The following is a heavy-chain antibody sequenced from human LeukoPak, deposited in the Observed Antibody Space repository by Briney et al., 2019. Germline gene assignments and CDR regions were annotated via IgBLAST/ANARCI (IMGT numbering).Heavy chain of an antibody. CDR3: ARTTDNYYYYYMGV. CDR2: INHSGST. D-gene: IGHD4-17*01. CDR1: GGSFSGYY. J-gene: IGHJ6*03. V-gene: IGHV4-34*01. Sequence: PSETLSLTCAVYGGSFSGYYWSWIRQPPGKGLEWIGEINHSGSTNYNPSLKSRVTISVDTSKNQFSLKLSSVTAADTAVYYCARTTDNYYYYYMGVWGKGTTVTVSS.